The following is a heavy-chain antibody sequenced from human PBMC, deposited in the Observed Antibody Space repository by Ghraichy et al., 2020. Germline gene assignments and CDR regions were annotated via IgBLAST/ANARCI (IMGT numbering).Heavy chain of an antibody. CDR2: ISALNGNT. V-gene: IGHV1-18*04. CDR3: ARGGGESYYYYYGLDV. J-gene: IGHJ6*02. CDR1: GYSFSMYG. Sequence: ASVKVSCKASGYSFSMYGFNWVRQAPGQGLEWMGWISALNGNTYYGEKFQGRVSMTTDTSTSTAYMELRSLRSDDTATYYCARGGGESYYYYYGLDVWGQGTTVTVSS. D-gene: IGHD3-10*01.